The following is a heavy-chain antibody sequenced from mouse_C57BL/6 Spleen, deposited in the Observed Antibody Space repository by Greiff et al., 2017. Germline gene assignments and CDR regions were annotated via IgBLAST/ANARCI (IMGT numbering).Heavy chain of an antibody. CDR1: GFTFSDYG. V-gene: IGHV5-17*01. CDR3: ARRLGRGDAMDY. J-gene: IGHJ4*01. D-gene: IGHD4-1*01. CDR2: ISSGSSTI. Sequence: EVKLVESGGGLVKPGGSLKLSCAASGFTFSDYGMHWVRQAPEKGLEWVAYISSGSSTIYYAATVKGRFTISRDNAKNTLFLQMTSLRSEDTAMYYCARRLGRGDAMDYWGQGTSVTVSS.